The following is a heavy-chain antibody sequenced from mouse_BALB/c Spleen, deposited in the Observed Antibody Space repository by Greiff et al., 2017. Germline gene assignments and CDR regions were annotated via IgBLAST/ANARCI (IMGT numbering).Heavy chain of an antibody. CDR3: ASPNWFYAMDY. Sequence: VQLQQSGAELAKPGASVKMSCKASGYTFTSYWMHWVKQRPGQGLEWIGYINPSTGYTEYNQKFKDKATLTADKSSSTAYMQLSSLTSEDSAVYYCASPNWFYAMDYWGQGTSVTVSS. CDR1: GYTFTSYW. CDR2: INPSTGYT. V-gene: IGHV1-7*01. J-gene: IGHJ4*01. D-gene: IGHD4-1*02.